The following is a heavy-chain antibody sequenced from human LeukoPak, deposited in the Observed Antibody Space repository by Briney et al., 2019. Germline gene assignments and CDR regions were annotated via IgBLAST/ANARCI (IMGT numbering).Heavy chain of an antibody. V-gene: IGHV3-74*01. J-gene: IGHJ4*02. CDR2: ISSDGSST. CDR1: AFTFSTYK. Sequence: GGSLRLSCAASAFTFSTYKMHWVRQAPGQGLVWVSRISSDGSSTIYADSVRGRFTISRDNAKNTVYLEMSGLRAEDTAVYYCAKLFVVVPAAPFDYWGQGTLVTVSS. CDR3: AKLFVVVPAAPFDY. D-gene: IGHD2-2*01.